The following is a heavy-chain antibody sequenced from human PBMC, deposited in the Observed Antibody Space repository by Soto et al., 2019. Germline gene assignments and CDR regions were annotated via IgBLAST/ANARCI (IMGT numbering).Heavy chain of an antibody. CDR2: ISKDGSDT. Sequence: QVQLVESGGGVVQPGRSLRLSCAASGFTFRTYGMHWVRQAPGKGLEWVAVISKDGSDTFYADSVKGRFTISRDNSKNTLYLQMSSLRAKDTAVDYCARDDGRLKGPLDIWGQGTMVTVSS. CDR3: ARDDGRLKGPLDI. J-gene: IGHJ3*02. V-gene: IGHV3-30*03. CDR1: GFTFRTYG. D-gene: IGHD2-15*01.